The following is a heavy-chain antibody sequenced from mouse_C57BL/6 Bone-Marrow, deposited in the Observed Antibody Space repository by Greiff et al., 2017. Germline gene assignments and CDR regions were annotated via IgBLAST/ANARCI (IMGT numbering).Heavy chain of an antibody. CDR3: ARYNYWNFDY. CDR2: ISDGGSYT. CDR1: GFTFSSYA. J-gene: IGHJ1*03. V-gene: IGHV5-4*03. D-gene: IGHD1-3*01. Sequence: EVMLVESGGGLVKPGGSLKLSCAASGFTFSSYAMSWVRQTPEQRLEWVATISDGGSYTYYPDNVKGRFTISKDNTKNNLYLQMSNLQSEDTARYDSARYNYWNFDYWGTGTTVTVSS.